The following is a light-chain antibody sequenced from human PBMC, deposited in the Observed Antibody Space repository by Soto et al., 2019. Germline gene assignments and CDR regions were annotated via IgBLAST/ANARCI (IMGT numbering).Light chain of an antibody. CDR2: EAS. Sequence: IVLTQSPGTLSLSPGAGATLSCRASQSISSSHLAWYQQKPGQSPRLLIYEASIRAPGIPDRVSGSGSGTGFSLTISRLEPEDFAVYYCQQSGSSPFTFGLGTRLEI. CDR1: QSISSSH. V-gene: IGKV3-20*01. J-gene: IGKJ5*01. CDR3: QQSGSSPFT.